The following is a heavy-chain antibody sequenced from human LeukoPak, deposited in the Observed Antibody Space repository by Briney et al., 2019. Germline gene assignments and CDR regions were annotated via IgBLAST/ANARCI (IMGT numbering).Heavy chain of an antibody. D-gene: IGHD3-16*01. V-gene: IGHV4-39*01. Sequence: SETLSLTCSVSGGSISSSDYHWGWLRQPPGTGLEWIGSIYYSGSTHYNPSLKSPVTISVDTSKNQFSLKLSSVTAADTAVYYCASLRMLRGIVYWGQGTLVTVSS. CDR1: GGSISSSDYH. CDR2: IYYSGST. CDR3: ASLRMLRGIVY. J-gene: IGHJ4*02.